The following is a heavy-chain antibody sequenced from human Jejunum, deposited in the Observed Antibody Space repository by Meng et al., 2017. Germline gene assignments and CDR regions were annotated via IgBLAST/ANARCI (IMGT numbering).Heavy chain of an antibody. J-gene: IGHJ5*02. CDR1: GFTLNNYW. CDR2: INNDGSDT. CDR3: ARDKPHNWFDP. Sequence: GQVVESGGGLVQPGGSLRLSCAASGFTLNNYWMHWVRQAPGKGLVWVSRINNDGSDTTYADSVKGRFTISRDNAQNMLYLQMNSLRVEDTAVYYCARDKPHNWFDPWGQGTLVTVSS. V-gene: IGHV3-74*01.